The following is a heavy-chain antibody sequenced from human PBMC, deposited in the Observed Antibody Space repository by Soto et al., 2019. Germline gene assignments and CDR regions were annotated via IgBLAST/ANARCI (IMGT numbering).Heavy chain of an antibody. V-gene: IGHV4-39*01. Sequence: SETLSLTCTVSGGFISSSSYYWGWIRQPPGKGLEWIGSIYYSGSTYYNPSLKSRVTISVDTSKNQFSLKLSSVTAADTAVYYCASFYGSGSYYIYYYYGMDVWGQGTTVTVSS. CDR1: GGFISSSSYY. CDR2: IYYSGST. J-gene: IGHJ6*02. D-gene: IGHD3-10*01. CDR3: ASFYGSGSYYIYYYYGMDV.